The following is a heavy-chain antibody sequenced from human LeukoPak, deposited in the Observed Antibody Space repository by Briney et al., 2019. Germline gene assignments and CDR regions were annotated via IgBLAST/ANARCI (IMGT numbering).Heavy chain of an antibody. CDR3: ARTLPGGVVDY. J-gene: IGHJ4*02. CDR2: MNPNSANT. D-gene: IGHD1-14*01. V-gene: IGHV1-8*03. CDR1: GYTFTSYD. Sequence: ASVKVSRKASGYTFTSYDINWVRQATGQGLEWMGWMNPNSANTGYAQKFQGRVTISRDTSKSTAYMELSSLRSGDTAVYYCARTLPGGVVDYWGQGTLVTVSS.